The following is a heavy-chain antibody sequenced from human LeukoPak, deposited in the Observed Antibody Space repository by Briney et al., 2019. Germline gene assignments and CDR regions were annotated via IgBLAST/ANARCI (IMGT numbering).Heavy chain of an antibody. CDR2: IRSKANNYAT. CDR1: GFIFSGSA. V-gene: IGHV3-73*01. CDR3: TRRYWHDSSGYYNGDY. Sequence: SGGSLRLSCAASGFIFSGSAMHWVRQASGKGLEWVARIRSKANNYATSYGASVKGRFTISRDDSKNTAYLQMNSLKAEDTAIYYCTRRYWHDSSGYYNGDYWGQGTLVTVSS. D-gene: IGHD3-22*01. J-gene: IGHJ4*02.